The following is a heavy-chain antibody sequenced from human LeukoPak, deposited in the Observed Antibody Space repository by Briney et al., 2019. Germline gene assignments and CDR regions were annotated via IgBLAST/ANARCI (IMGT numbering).Heavy chain of an antibody. CDR3: ARSEDYYDSSGYYYGFDY. CDR1: GGTFSSYA. V-gene: IGHV1-69*05. Sequence: SVKVSCKASGGTFSSYAISWVRQAPGQGLEWMGRIIPIFGTADYAQKFQGRVTITTDESTSTAYMELSSLRSEDTAVYYCARSEDYYDSSGYYYGFDYWGQGTLVTVSS. J-gene: IGHJ4*02. CDR2: IIPIFGTA. D-gene: IGHD3-22*01.